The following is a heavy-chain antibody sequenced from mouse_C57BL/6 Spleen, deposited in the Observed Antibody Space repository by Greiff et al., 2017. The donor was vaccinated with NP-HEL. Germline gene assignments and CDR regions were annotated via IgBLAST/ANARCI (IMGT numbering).Heavy chain of an antibody. CDR2: IRLKSDNYAT. Sequence: EVKLQESGGGLVQPGGSMKLSCVASGFTFSNYWMNWVRQSPEKGLEWVAQIRLKSDNYATHYAESVKGRFTISRDDSKSSVYLQMNNLRAEDTGIYYCTVDDYDAMDYWGQGTSVTVSS. J-gene: IGHJ4*01. CDR1: GFTFSNYW. CDR3: TVDDYDAMDY. V-gene: IGHV6-3*01.